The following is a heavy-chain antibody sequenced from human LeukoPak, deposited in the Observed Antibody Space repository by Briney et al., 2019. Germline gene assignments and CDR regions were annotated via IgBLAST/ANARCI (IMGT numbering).Heavy chain of an antibody. Sequence: PSETLSLTCAVYGGSFSGYYWSWIRQPPGKGLEWIGEINHSGSTNYNPSLKSRVTISVDTSKNPFSLKLSSVTAADTAVYYRARDMWFRDYWGQGTLVTVSS. CDR2: INHSGST. CDR3: ARDMWFRDY. V-gene: IGHV4-34*01. D-gene: IGHD2-21*01. CDR1: GGSFSGYY. J-gene: IGHJ4*02.